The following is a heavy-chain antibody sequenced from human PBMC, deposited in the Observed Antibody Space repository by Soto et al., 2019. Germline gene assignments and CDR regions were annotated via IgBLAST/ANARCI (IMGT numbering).Heavy chain of an antibody. CDR2: ISAYNGNT. Sequence: QVQLVQSGAEVKKPGASVKVSCKASGYTFTSYGISWVRQAPGQGLGWMGWISAYNGNTNYAQKPQGRFTMTTDTSTSTAYREVRSLRSDNTTVYNCARDPGTRSDYWGQGTLVTVSS. D-gene: IGHD3-10*01. J-gene: IGHJ4*02. CDR1: GYTFTSYG. CDR3: ARDPGTRSDY. V-gene: IGHV1-18*01.